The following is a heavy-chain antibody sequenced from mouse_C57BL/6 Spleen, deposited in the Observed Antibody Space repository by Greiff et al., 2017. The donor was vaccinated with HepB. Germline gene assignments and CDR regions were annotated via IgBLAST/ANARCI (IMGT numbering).Heavy chain of an antibody. V-gene: IGHV1-80*01. J-gene: IGHJ3*01. CDR1: GYAFSSYW. CDR3: ARGDYGSSFLAY. Sequence: VQLQESGAELVKPGASVKISCKASGYAFSSYWMNWVKQRPGKGLEWIGQIYPGDGDTNYNGKFKGKATLTADKSSSTAYMQLSSLTSEDSAVYFCARGDYGSSFLAYWGQGTLVTVSA. CDR2: IYPGDGDT. D-gene: IGHD1-1*01.